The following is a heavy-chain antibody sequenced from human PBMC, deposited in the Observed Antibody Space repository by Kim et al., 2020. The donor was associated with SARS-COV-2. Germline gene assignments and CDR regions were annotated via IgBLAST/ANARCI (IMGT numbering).Heavy chain of an antibody. D-gene: IGHD1-26*01. CDR1: GGTFSSYA. Sequence: SVKVSCKASGGTFSSYAISWVRQAPGQGLEWMGGIIPIFGTANYAKKFQGRVTITADESTSTAYMELSSLRSEDTAVYYWARGLRGELLYNWFDPWGQGTLVTVSS. CDR2: IIPIFGTA. J-gene: IGHJ5*02. CDR3: ARGLRGELLYNWFDP. V-gene: IGHV1-69*13.